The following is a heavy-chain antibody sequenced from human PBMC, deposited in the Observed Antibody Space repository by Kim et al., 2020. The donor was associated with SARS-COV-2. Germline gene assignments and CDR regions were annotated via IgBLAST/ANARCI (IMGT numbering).Heavy chain of an antibody. CDR1: GFTFSSYG. D-gene: IGHD2-2*01. CDR3: ARDYIVVVPAAILDYYYGMDV. V-gene: IGHV3-33*05. Sequence: GGSLRLSCAASGFTFSSYGMHWVRQAPGKGLEWVAVISYDGSNKYYADSVKGRFTISRDNSKNTLYLQMNSLRAEDTAVYYCARDYIVVVPAAILDYYYGMDVWGQGTTVTVSS. J-gene: IGHJ6*02. CDR2: ISYDGSNK.